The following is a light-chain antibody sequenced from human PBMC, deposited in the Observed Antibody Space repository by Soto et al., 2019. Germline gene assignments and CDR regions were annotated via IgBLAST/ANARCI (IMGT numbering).Light chain of an antibody. CDR3: HQYGSSLGT. V-gene: IGKV3-20*01. J-gene: IGKJ2*01. Sequence: NVFTHAPRTLALAPGEGANLSCRASRSVTGTNLAWYQQRAGQAPRLLIYDAVRRATGIPDRFSGSGSGTDFTFTISRLEPEDFAVYFCHQYGSSLGTFGQGTKVDIK. CDR1: RSVTGTN. CDR2: DAV.